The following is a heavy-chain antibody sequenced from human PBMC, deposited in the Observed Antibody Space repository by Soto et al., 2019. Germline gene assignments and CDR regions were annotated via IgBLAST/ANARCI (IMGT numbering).Heavy chain of an antibody. CDR3: ARHRPQEDGSKKGLDY. D-gene: IGHD6-6*01. CDR1: GGSISSSSYF. CDR2: IYYSGNT. Sequence: SETLFLTCSVSGGSISSSSYFWGWIRQPPGKGLEWIGSIYYSGNTYYNPSLNSRVTISVDTSKTQFSLKLTSVTAADTALYYCARHRPQEDGSKKGLDYWGQGTPVTVSS. J-gene: IGHJ4*02. V-gene: IGHV4-39*01.